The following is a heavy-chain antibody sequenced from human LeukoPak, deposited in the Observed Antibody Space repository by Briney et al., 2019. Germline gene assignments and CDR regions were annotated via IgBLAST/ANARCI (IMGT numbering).Heavy chain of an antibody. J-gene: IGHJ4*02. V-gene: IGHV4-4*07. Sequence: SETLSLTCTGYVGSISNYYWSWIRQPAGKGLEWIGRIYASGSTNYNPSLKSRVTMSVDTSKNQFSLKLTSVTAADTAVYYCARGGSSWQSFDFWGQGTLVTVSS. D-gene: IGHD6-13*01. CDR1: VGSISNYY. CDR3: ARGGSSWQSFDF. CDR2: IYASGST.